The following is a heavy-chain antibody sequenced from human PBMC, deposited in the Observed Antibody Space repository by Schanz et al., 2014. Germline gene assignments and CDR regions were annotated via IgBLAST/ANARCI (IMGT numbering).Heavy chain of an antibody. J-gene: IGHJ5*02. CDR2: IDDTGST. V-gene: IGHV4-39*01. D-gene: IGHD3-10*01. CDR1: GGSISSSTYY. CDR3: ARLMVPGWFDP. Sequence: QLQLQESGPGLVIPSETLSLTCTVSGGSISSSTYYWGWIRQPPGKGPEWIGTIDDTGSTYYTPSLGVRPTWSVDTSKSQLSVRLTAGTAADTAVYYCARLMVPGWFDPWGQGQLVTVSS.